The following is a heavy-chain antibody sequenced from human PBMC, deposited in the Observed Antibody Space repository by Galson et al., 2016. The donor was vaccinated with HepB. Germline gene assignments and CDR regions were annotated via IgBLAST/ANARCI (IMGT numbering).Heavy chain of an antibody. CDR2: INHSGST. J-gene: IGHJ4*02. Sequence: SETLSLTCAVYGGSFSGYYWSWIRQPPGKGLEWIGEINHSGSTNYNPSLKSRVTISVDTSENRISLQLTSVTAADTALYYCGGSSSGLDSGHLWGQGTLVTVSS. V-gene: IGHV4-34*03. CDR3: GGSSSGLDSGHL. CDR1: GGSFSGYY. D-gene: IGHD3-10*01.